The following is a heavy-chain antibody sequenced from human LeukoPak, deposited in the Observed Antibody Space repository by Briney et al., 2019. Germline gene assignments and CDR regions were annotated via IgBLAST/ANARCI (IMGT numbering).Heavy chain of an antibody. V-gene: IGHV4-30-4*08. Sequence: SETLSLTCTVSGGSISSGDYYWSWIRQPPGKGLEWIGYIYYNGSTYYNPSLKSRVTISVDTSKNQFSLKLSSVTAADTAVYYCAREPLYPMVDYWGQGTLVTVSS. CDR2: IYYNGST. CDR3: AREPLYPMVDY. J-gene: IGHJ4*02. CDR1: GGSISSGDYY. D-gene: IGHD3-3*01.